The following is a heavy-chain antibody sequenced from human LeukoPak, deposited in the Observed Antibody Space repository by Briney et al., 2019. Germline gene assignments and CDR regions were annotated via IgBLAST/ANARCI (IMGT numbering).Heavy chain of an antibody. CDR3: AREGSGWAIDY. V-gene: IGHV4-59*01. Sequence: SETPSLTCTVSGGSISSYYWSWIRQPPGKGLEWIGYIYYSGSTNYNPSLKSRVTISVDTSKNQFSLKLSSVTAADTAVYYCAREGSGWAIDYWGQGTLVTVSS. CDR1: GGSISSYY. J-gene: IGHJ4*02. D-gene: IGHD6-19*01. CDR2: IYYSGST.